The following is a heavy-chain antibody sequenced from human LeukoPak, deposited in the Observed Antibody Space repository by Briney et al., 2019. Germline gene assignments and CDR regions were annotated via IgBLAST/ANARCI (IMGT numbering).Heavy chain of an antibody. J-gene: IGHJ4*02. CDR3: ARVHTYYYGSGSYLSDY. CDR1: GGTFSSYA. D-gene: IGHD3-10*01. V-gene: IGHV1-18*01. Sequence: ASVKVSCKASGGTFSSYAISWVRQAPGQGLEWMGWISAYNGNTNYAQKLQGRVTMTTDTSTSTAYMELRSLRSDDTAVYYCARVHTYYYGSGSYLSDYWGQGTLVTVSS. CDR2: ISAYNGNT.